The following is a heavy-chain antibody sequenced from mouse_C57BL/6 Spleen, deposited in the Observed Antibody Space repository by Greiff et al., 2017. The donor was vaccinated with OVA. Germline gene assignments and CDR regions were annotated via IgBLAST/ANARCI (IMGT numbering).Heavy chain of an antibody. V-gene: IGHV1-62-2*01. D-gene: IGHD1-1*01. CDR3: ARHEEVITTVVARYFDV. CDR1: GYTFTEYT. J-gene: IGHJ1*03. Sequence: VKLQESGAELVKPGASVKLSCKASGYTFTEYTIHWVKQRSGQGLEWIGWFYPGSGSIKYNEKFKDKATLTADKSSSTVYMELSRLTSEDSAVYFCARHEEVITTVVARYFDVWGTGTTVTVSS. CDR2: FYPGSGSI.